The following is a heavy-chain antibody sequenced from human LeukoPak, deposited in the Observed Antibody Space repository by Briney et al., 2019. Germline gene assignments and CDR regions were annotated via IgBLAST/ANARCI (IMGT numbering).Heavy chain of an antibody. V-gene: IGHV3-30*02. D-gene: IGHD3-22*01. CDR2: IRYDGSNK. CDR3: ARDGAEVNPNYYDSSGYPDY. CDR1: GFTFSSYG. Sequence: GGSLRLSCAASGFTFSSYGMHWVRQAPGKGLEWVAFIRYDGSNKYYADSVKGRFTISRDNSKNTLYLQMNSLRAEDTAVYYCARDGAEVNPNYYDSSGYPDYWGQGTLVTVSS. J-gene: IGHJ4*02.